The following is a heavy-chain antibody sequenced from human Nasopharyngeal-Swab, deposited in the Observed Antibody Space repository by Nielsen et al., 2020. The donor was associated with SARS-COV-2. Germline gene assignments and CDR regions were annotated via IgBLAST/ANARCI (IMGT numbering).Heavy chain of an antibody. Sequence: GGSLRLSCAASGFTFSSYAMSWVRQAPGKGLEWVSAISCSGGSTYYADSVKGRFTISRGNSKNTLYLQMNSLRAEDTAVYYCARGLYYYDSSGYLFDYWGQGTLVTVSS. D-gene: IGHD3-22*01. CDR1: GFTFSSYA. CDR2: ISCSGGST. J-gene: IGHJ4*02. V-gene: IGHV3-23*01. CDR3: ARGLYYYDSSGYLFDY.